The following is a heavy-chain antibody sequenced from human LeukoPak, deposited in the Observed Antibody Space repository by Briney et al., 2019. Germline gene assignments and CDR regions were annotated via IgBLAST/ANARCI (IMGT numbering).Heavy chain of an antibody. V-gene: IGHV3-23*01. D-gene: IGHD3-10*02. CDR3: ASRQGLGWHYVN. CDR2: ISDTGDST. Sequence: GGSLRLSCVDSGFTFSNYAMSWVRQVPAKGLGWVSGISDTGDSTYYADSVKGRFTISRDNSRNTLYLQMNSLRVEDTAIYYCASRQGLGWHYVNWGQGTLVTVSS. CDR1: GFTFSNYA. J-gene: IGHJ4*02.